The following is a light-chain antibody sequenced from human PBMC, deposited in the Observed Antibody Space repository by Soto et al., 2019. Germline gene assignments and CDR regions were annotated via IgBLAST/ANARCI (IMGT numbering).Light chain of an antibody. Sequence: QSVVTQPPSASGTPGQRVTISCSRRSSNIGSNAVNWYQQFPGRAPKVLIYNNNERPSGVPDRFSGSKSGTSASLAISGLQSEDEADYYCAIWDDGLNGWVFGGGTKVTVL. V-gene: IGLV1-44*01. CDR3: AIWDDGLNGWV. CDR2: NNN. CDR1: SSNIGSNA. J-gene: IGLJ3*02.